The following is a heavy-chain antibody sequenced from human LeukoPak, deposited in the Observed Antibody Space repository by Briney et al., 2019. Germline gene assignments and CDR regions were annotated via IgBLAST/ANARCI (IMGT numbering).Heavy chain of an antibody. J-gene: IGHJ4*02. D-gene: IGHD3-3*01. V-gene: IGHV1-69*13. CDR2: IIPIFGTA. CDR3: ARGEAKVLRFLEWVYFDY. CDR1: GYTFTSYG. Sequence: GASVKVSCKASGYTFTSYGISWVRQAPGQGLEWMGGIIPIFGTANYAQKFQGRVTITADESTSTAYMELSSLRSEDTAVYYCARGEAKVLRFLEWVYFDYWGQGTLVTVSS.